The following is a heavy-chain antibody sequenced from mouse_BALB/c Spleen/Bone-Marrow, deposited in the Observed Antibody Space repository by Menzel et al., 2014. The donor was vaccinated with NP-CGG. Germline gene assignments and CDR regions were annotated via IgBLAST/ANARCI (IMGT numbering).Heavy chain of an antibody. CDR2: ISDGGSYT. Sequence: EVNVVESGGGLVKPGGSLKLSCAASGFTFSDYYMYWVRQTPEKRLEWVATISDGGSYTYYPDSVKGRFTISRDNAKNNLYLQMSSLKSEDTAMYYRARGGQLGAMDYWGQGTSVTVSS. V-gene: IGHV5-4*02. J-gene: IGHJ4*01. CDR1: GFTFSDYY. D-gene: IGHD3-2*01. CDR3: ARGGQLGAMDY.